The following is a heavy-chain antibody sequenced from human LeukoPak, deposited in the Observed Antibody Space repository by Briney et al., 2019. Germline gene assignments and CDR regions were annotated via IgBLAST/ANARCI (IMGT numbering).Heavy chain of an antibody. J-gene: IGHJ6*03. Sequence: SETLSLTCTVSGGSISSSSYYWGWIRQPPGKGLEWIGSIYYSGSTYYNPSLKSRVTISVDTSKNQFSLKLSSVTAADTAVYYCARRAAGTGSGYYYYYYYMDVWGKGTTVTVSS. CDR3: ARRAAGTGSGYYYYYYYMDV. CDR2: IYYSGST. D-gene: IGHD6-13*01. CDR1: GGSISSSSYY. V-gene: IGHV4-39*07.